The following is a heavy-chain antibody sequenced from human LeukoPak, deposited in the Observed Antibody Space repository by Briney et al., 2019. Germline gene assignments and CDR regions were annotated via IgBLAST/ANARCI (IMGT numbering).Heavy chain of an antibody. CDR3: ARQTGSGLFILP. D-gene: IGHD3/OR15-3a*01. Sequence: SETLSLTCTVSGYSISSGYYWGWIRQPPGKGLEWIGNIYHSGSTYYNPSLKSQVSISIDTSKNRFSLKLTSVTAADTAVYYCARQTGSGLFILPGGQGTLVTVSS. CDR2: IYHSGST. V-gene: IGHV4-38-2*02. J-gene: IGHJ4*02. CDR1: GYSISSGYY.